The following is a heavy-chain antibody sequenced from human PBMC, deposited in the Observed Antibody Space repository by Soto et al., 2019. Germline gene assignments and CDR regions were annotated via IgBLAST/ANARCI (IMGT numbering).Heavy chain of an antibody. D-gene: IGHD6-13*01. Sequence: PSETLSLTCTVSGGDISSGDYYWAWIRQPPGKGLEWIASIYYVGSTFYNSSLESRVTISVDMSKNLFSLKLTSVTATDTAVYFCTGHQELRAAVEGFDPWGQGTLVPVSS. J-gene: IGHJ5*02. CDR1: GGDISSGDYY. CDR2: IYYVGST. CDR3: TGHQELRAAVEGFDP. V-gene: IGHV4-39*01.